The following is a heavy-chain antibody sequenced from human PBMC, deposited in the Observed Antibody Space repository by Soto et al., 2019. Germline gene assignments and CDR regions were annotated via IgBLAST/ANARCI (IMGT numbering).Heavy chain of an antibody. CDR1: GVSTRNSY. Sequence: QVQLEESGPGLVKPSETLSLICSVSGVSTRNSYWTWIRQAAGKGLEWMGRISTSGNTNYNPSLNSRLTMSVDTSQNQVSLKLTSVTAADTAVYYCARGGGVPALGDPWGQGTLVPVSS. CDR3: ARGGGVPALGDP. D-gene: IGHD3-16*01. V-gene: IGHV4-4*07. J-gene: IGHJ5*02. CDR2: ISTSGNT.